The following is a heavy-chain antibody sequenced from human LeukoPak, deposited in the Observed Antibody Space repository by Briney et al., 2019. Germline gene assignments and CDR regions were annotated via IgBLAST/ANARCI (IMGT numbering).Heavy chain of an antibody. Sequence: GASVKVSCKASGYTFTSYAMHWVRQAPGQRLEWMGWINAGNGNTKYSQEFQGKVTITRDTSASTAYMELSSLRSEDMAVYYCARAYRSGSYSWFDPWGQGTLVTVSS. J-gene: IGHJ5*02. D-gene: IGHD1-26*01. V-gene: IGHV1-3*03. CDR3: ARAYRSGSYSWFDP. CDR1: GYTFTSYA. CDR2: INAGNGNT.